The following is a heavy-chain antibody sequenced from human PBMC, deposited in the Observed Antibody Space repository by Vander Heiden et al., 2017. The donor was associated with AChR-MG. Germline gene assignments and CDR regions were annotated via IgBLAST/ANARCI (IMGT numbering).Heavy chain of an antibody. CDR1: GYTFTSYD. CDR2: MNPNSGNT. D-gene: IGHD6-13*01. V-gene: IGHV1-8*01. J-gene: IGHJ6*03. Sequence: QVQLVQSGAEVKKPGASVKVSCKASGYTFTSYDINWVRQATGQGLEWMRWMNPNSGNTGYAQKFQGRVTMTRNTSISTAYMELSSLRSEDTAVYYCARTSSWDYYYYMDVWGKGTTVTVSS. CDR3: ARTSSWDYYYYMDV.